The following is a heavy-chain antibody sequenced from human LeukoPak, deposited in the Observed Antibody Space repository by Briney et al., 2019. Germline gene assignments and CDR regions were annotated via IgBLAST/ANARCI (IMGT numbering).Heavy chain of an antibody. CDR2: IRYDGSNK. CDR3: AKEAYCSGGSCPTNLYYFDY. V-gene: IGHV3-30*02. J-gene: IGHJ4*02. Sequence: PGGSLRLSCAASGFTFSSYGMHWVRQAPGKGLEWVAFIRYDGSNKYYADSVKGRFTISRGNSKNTLYLQMNSLRAEDTAVYYCAKEAYCSGGSCPTNLYYFDYWGQGTLVTVSS. CDR1: GFTFSSYG. D-gene: IGHD2-15*01.